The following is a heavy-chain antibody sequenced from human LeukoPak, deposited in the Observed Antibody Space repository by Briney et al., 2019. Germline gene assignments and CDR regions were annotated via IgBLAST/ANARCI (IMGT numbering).Heavy chain of an antibody. D-gene: IGHD2-2*01. CDR1: GASISSDY. CDR3: ARAGCTSTSCFSLIGGTYYYYYYMDV. V-gene: IGHV4-59*12. J-gene: IGHJ6*03. CDR2: TRYSADT. Sequence: SETLSLTCTVSGASISSDYWDWIRQPPGKGLEWIAHTRYSADTNYNPSLKSRVTMSVDTSKGQFSLKLSSVTAADTAVYYCARAGCTSTSCFSLIGGTYYYYYYMDVWGKGTTVTVSS.